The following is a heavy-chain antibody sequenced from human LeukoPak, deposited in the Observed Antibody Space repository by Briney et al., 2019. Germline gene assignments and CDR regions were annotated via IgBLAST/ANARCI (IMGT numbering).Heavy chain of an antibody. Sequence: SETLSLTCAVYGGSFSGYYWSWIRQPPGKGLEWIGYIYYSGSTNYNPSLKSRVTISVDTSKNQFSLKLTSVTAADTAVYYCARTPSGIQLGGYYYYYYMDVWGKGTTVTISS. CDR3: ARTPSGIQLGGYYYYYYMDV. CDR2: IYYSGST. D-gene: IGHD3-10*01. CDR1: GGSFSGYY. J-gene: IGHJ6*03. V-gene: IGHV4-59*01.